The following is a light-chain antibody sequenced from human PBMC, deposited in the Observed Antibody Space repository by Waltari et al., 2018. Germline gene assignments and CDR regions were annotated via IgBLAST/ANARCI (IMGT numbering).Light chain of an antibody. CDR3: QQYDTYPFT. Sequence: DIQMTQSPSTLSASVVDRVTIPCRASQSIHSWFAWDQQKPGKAPKFLIYDASNLQSGVPSRFSGGGSGTEFTLTISSLQPDDFAIYYCQQYDTYPFTFCPGTKVDVK. J-gene: IGKJ3*01. CDR2: DAS. CDR1: QSIHSW. V-gene: IGKV1-5*01.